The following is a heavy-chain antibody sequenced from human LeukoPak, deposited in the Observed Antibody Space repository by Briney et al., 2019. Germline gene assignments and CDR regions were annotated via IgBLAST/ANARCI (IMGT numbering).Heavy chain of an antibody. V-gene: IGHV1-2*02. D-gene: IGHD4-23*01. CDR2: INPNSGGT. CDR1: GYTFTGYY. CDR3: ARDPVVTEYYYYGMDV. Sequence: VASVKVSCKASGYTFTGYYMHWVRQAPGQGLEWMGWINPNSGGTNYAQKFQGRVTMTRDTSISTAYMELSRLRSDDTAVYYCARDPVVTEYYYYGMDVWGQGTTVTVSS. J-gene: IGHJ6*02.